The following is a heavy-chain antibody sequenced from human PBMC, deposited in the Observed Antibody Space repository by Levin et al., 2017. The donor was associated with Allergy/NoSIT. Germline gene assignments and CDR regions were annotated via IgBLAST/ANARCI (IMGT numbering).Heavy chain of an antibody. D-gene: IGHD3-16*02. CDR1: GDTFSNYF. CDR3: ARGVFDSIWGSYRYIDY. J-gene: IGHJ4*02. CDR2: IIPIFPTI. Sequence: SVKVSCKASGDTFSNYFIGWVRQAPGQGLEWMGGIIPIFPTIDYAQKFQGRVTITADNSTTTAYMELSGLRAEDTAIYYCARGVFDSIWGSYRYIDYWGQGTLVTVSS. V-gene: IGHV1-69*06.